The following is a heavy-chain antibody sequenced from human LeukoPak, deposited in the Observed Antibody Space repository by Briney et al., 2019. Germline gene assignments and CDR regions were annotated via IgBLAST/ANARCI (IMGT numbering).Heavy chain of an antibody. D-gene: IGHD2-15*01. CDR2: IYYSGST. V-gene: IGHV4-30-4*01. CDR3: ARSNIVAVVADRPYGMDI. J-gene: IGHJ6*02. CDR1: GGSISSGDYY. Sequence: SQTLSLTCTVSGGSISSGDYYWSWLRQPPGKGLEWIGYIYYSGSTNYTPSLKSRVTISVDTSKNQFSLRLSSVTAADTAVYYCARSNIVAVVADRPYGMDIWGQGTTVTISS.